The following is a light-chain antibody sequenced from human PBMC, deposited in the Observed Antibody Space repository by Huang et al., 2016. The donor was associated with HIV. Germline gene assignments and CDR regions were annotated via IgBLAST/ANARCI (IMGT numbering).Light chain of an antibody. CDR2: AAS. V-gene: IGKV1-12*01. CDR1: QDISTW. CDR3: QQCDRFPLT. Sequence: DIQMTQSPSSVSASVGDKVTITCRASQDISTWLAWYQQKPGKAPKLLIFAASRLHDAVPPRFSGTGSGTSFTLTITNLQPDDFATYYCQQCDRFPLTFGGGTRVDIK. J-gene: IGKJ4*01.